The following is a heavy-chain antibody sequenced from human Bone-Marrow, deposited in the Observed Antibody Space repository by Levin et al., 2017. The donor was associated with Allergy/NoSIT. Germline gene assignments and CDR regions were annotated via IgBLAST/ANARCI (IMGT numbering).Heavy chain of an antibody. CDR2: IYYSGST. D-gene: IGHD4-11*01. J-gene: IGHJ5*02. CDR1: GGSISSSSYY. CDR3: ARHVRYSNSFDP. V-gene: IGHV4-39*01. Sequence: SQTLSLTCTVSGGSISSSSYYWGWIRQPPGKGLEWIGSIYYSGSTYYNPSLKSRVTISVDTSKNQFSLKLSSVTAADTAVYYCARHVRYSNSFDPWGQGTLVTVSS.